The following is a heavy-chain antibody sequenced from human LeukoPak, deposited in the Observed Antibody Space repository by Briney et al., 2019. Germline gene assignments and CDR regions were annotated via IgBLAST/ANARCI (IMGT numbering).Heavy chain of an antibody. CDR1: GDTFSSYA. Sequence: ASVKVSCKASGDTFSSYAIIWVRQAPGQGLEWMGGIIPIFGTANYAQKFQGRVTITADKSTSTAYMELSSLRPEDTAVYYCARGGDRVVPAAIDAFDIWGQGTMLTVSS. V-gene: IGHV1-69*06. J-gene: IGHJ3*02. CDR3: ARGGDRVVPAAIDAFDI. D-gene: IGHD2-2*01. CDR2: IIPIFGTA.